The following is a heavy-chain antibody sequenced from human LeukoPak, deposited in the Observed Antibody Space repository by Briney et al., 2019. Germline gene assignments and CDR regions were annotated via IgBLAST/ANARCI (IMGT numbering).Heavy chain of an antibody. Sequence: GGSLRLSCAASGFTFSSYGMHWVRQAPGKGQEWVAVISYDGSNKYYADSVKGRFTISRDNSKNTLYLQMNSLRAEDTAVYYCAKDSNFWSGYLGYFDYWGQGTLVTVSS. CDR2: ISYDGSNK. J-gene: IGHJ4*02. CDR1: GFTFSSYG. D-gene: IGHD3-3*01. V-gene: IGHV3-30*18. CDR3: AKDSNFWSGYLGYFDY.